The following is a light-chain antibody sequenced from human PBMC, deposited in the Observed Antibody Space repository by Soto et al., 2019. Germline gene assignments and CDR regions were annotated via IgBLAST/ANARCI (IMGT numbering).Light chain of an antibody. CDR3: SSYISSNTLEV. CDR1: SRDVGGSNY. J-gene: IGLJ2*01. CDR2: EVN. Sequence: QSALIQPATVSGSPGQSITISCTGTSRDVGGSNYVSWYQHHPHRAPKLLIYEVNYRPSGVSSRFSGSKSGNKASLTISGLQAEDEADYYCSSYISSNTLEVFGVGTKLTVL. V-gene: IGLV2-14*01.